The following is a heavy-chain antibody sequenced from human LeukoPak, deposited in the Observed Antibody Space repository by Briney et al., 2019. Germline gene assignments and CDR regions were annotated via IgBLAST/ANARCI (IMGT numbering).Heavy chain of an antibody. V-gene: IGHV4-59*01. CDR2: IYYSGST. CDR3: ARDTYYYDSSGQDGAFDI. CDR1: GGSISSYY. J-gene: IGHJ3*02. D-gene: IGHD3-22*01. Sequence: SETLSLTCTVSGGSISSYYRSWIRQPPGKGLEWIGYIYYSGSTNYNPSLKSRVTISVDTSKNQFSLKLSSVTAADTAVYYCARDTYYYDSSGQDGAFDIWGQGTMVTVSS.